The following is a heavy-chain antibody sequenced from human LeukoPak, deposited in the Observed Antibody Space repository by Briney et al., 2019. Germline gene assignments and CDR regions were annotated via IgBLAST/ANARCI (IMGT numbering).Heavy chain of an antibody. CDR1: GFTISSYW. CDR3: ARPTKEGSSWYWWFDP. D-gene: IGHD6-13*01. Sequence: GGPLRLCCAAAGFTISSYWMHWGRIAPGKRLVWVSRINNDGSSTSNADSVKGRFTISRDNAKNTLYLQMNSLRAEDTAVYYCARPTKEGSSWYWWFDPWGQGTLVTVSS. J-gene: IGHJ5*02. CDR2: INNDGSST. V-gene: IGHV3-74*01.